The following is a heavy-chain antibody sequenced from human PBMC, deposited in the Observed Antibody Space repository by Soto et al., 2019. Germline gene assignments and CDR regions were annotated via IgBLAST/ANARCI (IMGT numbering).Heavy chain of an antibody. CDR1: GFTFSSDS. CDR3: AREGSSWFNWFDP. Sequence: EVQLVESGGGLVQPGGSLRLSCAASGFTFSSDSMNWVRQAPGKGLEWVSYISSSSSTIYYADSVKGRFTISRDNAKNSLYLQMNSLRAEDTAVYYCAREGSSWFNWFDPWGQGTLVTVSS. D-gene: IGHD6-13*01. V-gene: IGHV3-48*01. J-gene: IGHJ5*02. CDR2: ISSSSSTI.